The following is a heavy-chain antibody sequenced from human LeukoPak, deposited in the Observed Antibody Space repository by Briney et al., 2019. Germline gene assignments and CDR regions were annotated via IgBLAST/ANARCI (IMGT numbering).Heavy chain of an antibody. J-gene: IGHJ4*02. Sequence: QAGGSLRLSCAASGFTFNIYTMNWVRQAPGKGLEWVSYISSRSGTIYYADSVKGRFTISRDNAKNPLYLQMNSLRDEDTAVYYCARVDIRSSGCFDCWGQGTLVTVSS. CDR1: GFTFNIYT. V-gene: IGHV3-48*02. CDR3: ARVDIRSSGCFDC. D-gene: IGHD6-19*01. CDR2: ISSRSGTI.